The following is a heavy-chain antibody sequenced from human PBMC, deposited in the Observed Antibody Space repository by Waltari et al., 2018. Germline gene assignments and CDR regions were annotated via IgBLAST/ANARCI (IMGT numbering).Heavy chain of an antibody. J-gene: IGHJ4*02. CDR1: GYSISSGYY. CDR3: AAFKGVPAAIEYFDY. CDR2: SYQSGST. V-gene: IGHV4-38-2*01. Sequence: QVQLQESGPGLVKPSETLSLTCAVSGYSISSGYYWGWIRQPPGKGLEWIGSSYQSGSTYYNPSRKSRVTLSVETSKNQFSLKLSSVTAADTAVYYCAAFKGVPAAIEYFDYWGQGTLVTVSS. D-gene: IGHD2-2*02.